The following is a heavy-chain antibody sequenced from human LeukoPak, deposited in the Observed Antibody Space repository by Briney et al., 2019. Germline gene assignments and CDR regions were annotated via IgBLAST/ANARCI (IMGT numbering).Heavy chain of an antibody. Sequence: GGSLRLSCAASRSTFSSYWMSWVRQAPGKGLEWVSVISGSGGSTYYADSVKGRFTISRDNSKNTLYLQMNSLGAEDTAVYYCARVYSPSTGDYWIFDYWGQGTLVTVSS. CDR3: ARVYSPSTGDYWIFDY. CDR2: ISGSGGST. J-gene: IGHJ4*02. V-gene: IGHV3-23*01. CDR1: RSTFSSYW. D-gene: IGHD4-17*01.